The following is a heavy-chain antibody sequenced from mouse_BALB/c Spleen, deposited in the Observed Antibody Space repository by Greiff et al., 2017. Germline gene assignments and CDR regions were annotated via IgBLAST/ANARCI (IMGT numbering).Heavy chain of an antibody. Sequence: QVQLQQSGAELARPGASVKMSCKASGYTFTSYTMHWVKQRPGQGLEWIGYINPSSGYTNYNQKFKDKATLTADKSSSTAYMQLSSLTSEDSAVYYCARSDYDGSGHGYFDVWGAGTTVTVSA. CDR3: ARSDYDGSGHGYFDV. CDR2: INPSSGYT. J-gene: IGHJ1*01. D-gene: IGHD1-1*01. CDR1: GYTFTSYT. V-gene: IGHV1-4*01.